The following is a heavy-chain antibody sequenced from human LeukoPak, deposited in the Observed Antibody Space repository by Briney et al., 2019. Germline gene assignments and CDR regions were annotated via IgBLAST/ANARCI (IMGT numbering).Heavy chain of an antibody. CDR3: ARGDVDLPPQLCSFDY. Sequence: SVKVSCKASGGTFSSYAISWVRQAPGQGLEWMGGIIPIFGTANYAQKFQGRVTITTGESTSTAYMELSSLRSEDTAVYYCARGDVDLPPQLCSFDYWGQGTLVTVSS. J-gene: IGHJ4*02. CDR2: IIPIFGTA. CDR1: GGTFSSYA. V-gene: IGHV1-69*05. D-gene: IGHD5-18*01.